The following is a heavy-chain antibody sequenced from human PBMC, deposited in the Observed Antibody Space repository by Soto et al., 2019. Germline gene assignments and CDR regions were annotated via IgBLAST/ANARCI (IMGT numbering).Heavy chain of an antibody. CDR3: AKQRADYGSGSDTYYFDF. Sequence: EVRLLESGGGLVQPAGSLRLSCSTSGFTFSTYAMNCVRQAPGKGLEWVSALSGSGGTTYYADSVRGRFTISRDNSKNTLFLQMNSLRAEDTALYYCAKQRADYGSGSDTYYFDFWGQGTLVTVSS. D-gene: IGHD3-10*01. CDR2: LSGSGGTT. CDR1: GFTFSTYA. V-gene: IGHV3-23*01. J-gene: IGHJ4*02.